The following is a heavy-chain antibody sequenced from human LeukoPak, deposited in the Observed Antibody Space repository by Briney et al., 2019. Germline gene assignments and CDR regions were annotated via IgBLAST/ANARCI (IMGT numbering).Heavy chain of an antibody. V-gene: IGHV1-69*13. CDR2: IIPIFGTA. J-gene: IGHJ4*02. D-gene: IGHD2-2*02. CDR1: GGTFSSYA. Sequence: SVKVSCKASGGTFSSYAISWVRQAPGQGLEWMGGIIPIFGTANYAQKFQGRVTITADESTSTAYMELSSLRSEDTAVYYCAFDCSSTSCYIYLSDYWGQGTLVTVSS. CDR3: AFDCSSTSCYIYLSDY.